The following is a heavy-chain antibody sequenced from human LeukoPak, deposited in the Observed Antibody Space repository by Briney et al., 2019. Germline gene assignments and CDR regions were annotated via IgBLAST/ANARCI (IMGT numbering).Heavy chain of an antibody. Sequence: GGSLRLSCAASGFTFSDYYMSWVRQAPGKGLEWVSSISSSSSYIYYADSVKGRFTISRDNAKNSLYLQMNSLRAEDTAVYYCARSQYYDILTGYSLIPDAFDIWDQGTMVTVSS. CDR1: GFTFSDYY. D-gene: IGHD3-9*01. V-gene: IGHV3-21*01. CDR3: ARSQYYDILTGYSLIPDAFDI. J-gene: IGHJ3*02. CDR2: ISSSSSYI.